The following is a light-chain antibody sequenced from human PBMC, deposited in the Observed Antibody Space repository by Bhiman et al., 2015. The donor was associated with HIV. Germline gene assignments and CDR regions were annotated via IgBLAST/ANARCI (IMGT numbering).Light chain of an antibody. Sequence: SVSGSPGQSITISCTGTSSDVGGYNYVSWYQQHPGKAPKLMIYDVNNRPSGISNRFSGSKSGNTASLTISGLQPEDEADYYCSSYTSSNIYVFGTGTKVTVL. CDR1: SSDVGGYNY. J-gene: IGLJ1*01. CDR2: DVN. V-gene: IGLV2-14*03. CDR3: SSYTSSNIYV.